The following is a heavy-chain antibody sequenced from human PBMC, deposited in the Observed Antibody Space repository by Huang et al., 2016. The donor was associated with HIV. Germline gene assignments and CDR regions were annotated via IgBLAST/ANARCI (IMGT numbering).Heavy chain of an antibody. CDR3: ARHGRVAGHYYNNMDV. V-gene: IGHV4-39*01. Sequence: LQLQESGPGLVKSSETLSLICTVSGGSISSSSYYWGWIRQPPGKGPEWIGSIYYSWNTYYNPPLKSRVTIAVDTSKNQFSLKVNSVTAADTAVYYCARHGRVAGHYYNNMDVWGQGTTVTVSS. D-gene: IGHD6-19*01. J-gene: IGHJ6*02. CDR2: IYYSWNT. CDR1: GGSISSSSYY.